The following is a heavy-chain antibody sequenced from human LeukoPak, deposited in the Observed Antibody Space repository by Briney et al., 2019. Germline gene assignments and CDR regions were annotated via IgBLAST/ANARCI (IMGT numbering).Heavy chain of an antibody. D-gene: IGHD3-10*01. Sequence: GGSLRLSCAVSGFTLTNHGVSWFRQAPGKGLEWVSIITGTGGKYYGDSVKGRFVLSRDDSKNTLYLQMNSLRAEDTAVYYCARAPGLRGNYYGSGSHSLGFDYWGQGTLVTVSS. V-gene: IGHV3-23*01. CDR3: ARAPGLRGNYYGSGSHSLGFDY. J-gene: IGHJ4*02. CDR2: ITGTGGK. CDR1: GFTLTNHG.